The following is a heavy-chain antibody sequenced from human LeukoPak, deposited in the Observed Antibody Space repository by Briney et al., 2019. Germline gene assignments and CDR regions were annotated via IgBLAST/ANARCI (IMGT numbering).Heavy chain of an antibody. CDR1: GGSVSSGSYY. Sequence: KPSETLSLTCTVSGGSVSSGSYYWSWIWQPPGKGLEWIGYIYYSGSTNYNPSLKSRVTISVDTSKNQFSLKLSSVTAADTAVYYCARDKRGDYGYFDYWGQGTLVTVSS. J-gene: IGHJ4*02. V-gene: IGHV4-61*01. D-gene: IGHD4-17*01. CDR3: ARDKRGDYGYFDY. CDR2: IYYSGST.